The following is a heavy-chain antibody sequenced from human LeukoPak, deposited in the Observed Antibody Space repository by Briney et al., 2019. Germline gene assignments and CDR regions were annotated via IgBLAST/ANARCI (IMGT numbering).Heavy chain of an antibody. V-gene: IGHV1-69*04. CDR3: ARGRWYSSSWYDWFDP. CDR1: GGTFSSYA. CDR2: IIPILGVA. D-gene: IGHD6-13*01. Sequence: SVKVSCKASGGTFSSYAISWVRQAPGQGLEWMGRIIPILGVANYAQKFQGRVTITADKSTSTAYMELSSLRSEDTAVYYCARGRWYSSSWYDWFDPWGQGTLVTVSS. J-gene: IGHJ5*02.